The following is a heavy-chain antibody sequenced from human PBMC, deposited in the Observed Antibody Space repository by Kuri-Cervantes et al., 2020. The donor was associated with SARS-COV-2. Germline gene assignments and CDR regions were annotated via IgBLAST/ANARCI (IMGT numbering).Heavy chain of an antibody. Sequence: GESLKISCAASGFTFSSYGMHWVRQAPGKGLEWVAFIRYDGSNKYYADSVKGRFTISRDNSKNTLYLQMNSLRAEDTAVYYCANTGIVGAKRNQHYYYYYYMDVWGKGTTVTVSS. CDR2: IRYDGSNK. V-gene: IGHV3-30*02. J-gene: IGHJ6*03. CDR1: GFTFSSYG. D-gene: IGHD1-26*01. CDR3: ANTGIVGAKRNQHYYYYYYMDV.